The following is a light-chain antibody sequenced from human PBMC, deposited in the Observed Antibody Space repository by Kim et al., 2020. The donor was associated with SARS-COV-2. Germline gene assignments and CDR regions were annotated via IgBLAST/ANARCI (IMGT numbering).Light chain of an antibody. CDR2: NAS. CDR3: QLYDYSPYT. Sequence: DIQMTQSPSSLSASVGDRVTITCRASQGFSICLAWYQQKPGKAPKLLIYNASTLESGVPSRFSGSGSGTDFTLTISSLQPDDSATYYSQLYDYSPYTFGQGTKLEI. V-gene: IGKV1-NL1*01. J-gene: IGKJ2*01. CDR1: QGFSIC.